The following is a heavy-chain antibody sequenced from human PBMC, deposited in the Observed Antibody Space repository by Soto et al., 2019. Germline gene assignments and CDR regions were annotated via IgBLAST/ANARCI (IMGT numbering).Heavy chain of an antibody. CDR3: ARDRATRYCSGGSCYLAYYYYYMDV. CDR1: GFTVSSNY. CDR2: IYSGGST. Sequence: EVQLVESGGGLVQPGGSLRLSCAASGFTVSSNYMSWVRQAPGKGLEWVSVIYSGGSTYYADSVKGRFTISRDNSKNKLYLQMNSLRAEDTAVYYCARDRATRYCSGGSCYLAYYYYYMDVWGKGTTVTVSS. J-gene: IGHJ6*03. D-gene: IGHD2-15*01. V-gene: IGHV3-66*01.